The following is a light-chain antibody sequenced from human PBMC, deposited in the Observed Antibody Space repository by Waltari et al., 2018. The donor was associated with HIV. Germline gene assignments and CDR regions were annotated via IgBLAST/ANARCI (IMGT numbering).Light chain of an antibody. CDR2: TCN. CDR1: TSNIGTNT. CDR3: ATWDDSLNGLV. J-gene: IGLJ1*01. V-gene: IGLV1-44*01. Sequence: QSVLTQPPSASGAPGQSITISCSGRTSNIGTNTVHWYQQGPVSAPTVLFYTCNQRFTGVPDRFSGSKSGTSSSLAIHGLQSEDEASYLCATWDDSLNGLVFGTGTWGTGL.